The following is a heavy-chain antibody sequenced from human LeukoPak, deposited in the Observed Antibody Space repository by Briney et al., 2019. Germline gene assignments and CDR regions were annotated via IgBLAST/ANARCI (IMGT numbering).Heavy chain of an antibody. D-gene: IGHD1/OR15-1a*01. CDR1: GFTFRSYA. CDR2: ISYDGINQ. CDR3: TLTTVGVVYYFDY. Sequence: PGGSLRLSCATSGFTFRSYAMHWVRQAPGKGLEWVALISYDGINQYYADSVKGRFIISRDNSKNTLYLQLNSLRLEDTAVYYCTLTTVGVVYYFDYWGQGTLVTVSS. J-gene: IGHJ4*02. V-gene: IGHV3-30*04.